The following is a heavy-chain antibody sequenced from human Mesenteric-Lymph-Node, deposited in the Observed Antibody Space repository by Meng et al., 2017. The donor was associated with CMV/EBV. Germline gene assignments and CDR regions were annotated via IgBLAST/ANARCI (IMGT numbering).Heavy chain of an antibody. D-gene: IGHD2-21*01. CDR2: IYYSGST. J-gene: IGHJ4*02. CDR3: ARSILWWLAFHDY. Sequence: SETLSLTCTVSGDHIDSGDHYWTWIRQPPGKGLEWIGSIYYSGSTYYNPSLKSRVTISVDTSKNQFSLKLSSVTAADTAVYYCARSILWWLAFHDYWGQGTLVTVSS. CDR1: GDHIDSGDHY. V-gene: IGHV4-39*07.